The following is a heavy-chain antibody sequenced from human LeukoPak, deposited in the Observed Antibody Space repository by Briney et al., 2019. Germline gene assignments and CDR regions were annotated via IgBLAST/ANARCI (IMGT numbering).Heavy chain of an antibody. CDR3: ARSNSYGIFDY. CDR1: GGSISSYY. J-gene: IGHJ4*02. Sequence: SETLSLTCIVSGGSISSYYWSCIRQPPGKGLEWIGYIYYSGSTNYNPSLKSRVTISVDTSKNQFSLKLSSVTSADTAVYYCARSNSYGIFDYWGQGTLVTVSS. CDR2: IYYSGST. D-gene: IGHD5-18*01. V-gene: IGHV4-59*01.